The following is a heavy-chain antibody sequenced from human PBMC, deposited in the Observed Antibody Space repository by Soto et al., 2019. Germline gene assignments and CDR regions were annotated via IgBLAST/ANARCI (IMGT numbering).Heavy chain of an antibody. D-gene: IGHD5-12*01. J-gene: IGHJ5*02. Sequence: QGHLQQSGAEVKRPGASVKVSCKTSGYSFKDYSISWVRQAPGQGLEWMGWISTYNGNTNSAQRFQDRITLTTDTAARTAYLQPTNPRCDAGARSVCASVDKNCWSASDAWWQGTGVTVSP. CDR3: ASVDKNCWSASDA. CDR1: GYSFKDYS. CDR2: ISTYNGNT. V-gene: IGHV1-18*04.